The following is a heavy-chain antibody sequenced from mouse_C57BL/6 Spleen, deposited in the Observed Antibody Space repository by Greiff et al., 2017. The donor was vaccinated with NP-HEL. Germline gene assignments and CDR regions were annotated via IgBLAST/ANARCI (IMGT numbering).Heavy chain of an antibody. V-gene: IGHV3-6*01. CDR1: GYSITSGYY. D-gene: IGHD1-1*01. J-gene: IGHJ3*01. CDR3: AREGYYYGSSY. CDR2: ISYDGSN. Sequence: VQLQQSGPGLVKPSQSLSLTCSVTGYSITSGYYWNWIRQFPGNKLEWMGYISYDGSNNYNPSLKNRISITRDTSKNQFFLKLNSVTTEDTATYYCAREGYYYGSSYWGQGTLVTVSA.